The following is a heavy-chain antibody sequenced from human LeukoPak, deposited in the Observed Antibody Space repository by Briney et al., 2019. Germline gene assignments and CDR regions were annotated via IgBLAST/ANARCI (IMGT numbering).Heavy chain of an antibody. CDR2: INADNGKT. J-gene: IGHJ4*02. Sequence: ASVKVSCKASGYTFTRCGMHWVRQAPGQRLEWMGWINADNGKTEYSQKFQGRVTITRDTSASTAYMELSSLRSEDTAVYYCASIYGSGRTLDYWGQGTPVTVSS. V-gene: IGHV1-3*01. CDR1: GYTFTRCG. CDR3: ASIYGSGRTLDY. D-gene: IGHD3-10*01.